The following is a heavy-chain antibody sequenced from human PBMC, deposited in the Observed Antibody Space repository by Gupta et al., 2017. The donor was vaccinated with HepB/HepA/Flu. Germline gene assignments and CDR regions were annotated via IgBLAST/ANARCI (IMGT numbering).Heavy chain of an antibody. D-gene: IGHD3-16*01. CDR2: IAHDGSGT. J-gene: IGHJ5*01. CDR1: GFTFSYFG. CDR3: AKESSPLMSTSFDS. Sequence: QVQLVESGGYVVQPGTSLRLSCAASGFTFSYFGMPWVRQSPGKGLEWGTVIAHDGSGTHYADSVRGRFTVSRDNSKSTIDLQMNSLRIEDTAIDYCAKESSPLMSTSFDSWGQGILVTVSS. V-gene: IGHV3-30*18.